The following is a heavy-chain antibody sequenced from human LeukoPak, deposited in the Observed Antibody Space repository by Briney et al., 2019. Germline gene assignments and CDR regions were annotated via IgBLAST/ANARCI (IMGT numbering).Heavy chain of an antibody. CDR3: AREGDYDILTGYYFIDS. J-gene: IGHJ4*02. Sequence: PSGTLSLTCAVSGGSISSGNWWSWVRQPAGKGLEWIGEIYHSGNTNYNPSLKSRVTISVDWSKNHFSLKLSSVTAADTAVYYCAREGDYDILTGYYFIDSWGQGTLVTVSS. V-gene: IGHV4-4*02. D-gene: IGHD3-9*01. CDR1: GGSISSGNW. CDR2: IYHSGNT.